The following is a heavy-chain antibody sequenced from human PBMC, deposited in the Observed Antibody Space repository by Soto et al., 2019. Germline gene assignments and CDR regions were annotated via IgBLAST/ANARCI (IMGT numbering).Heavy chain of an antibody. Sequence: GESLKISCKGSGYSFTSYWIGWVRQMPGKGLEWMGIIYPGDSDTRYSPSFQGQVTISADKSISTAYLQWSSLKASDTATYYCARSNPKRFPESLPTGGYYYYGMDAWGQGTSVTVSS. CDR1: GYSFTSYW. D-gene: IGHD3-3*01. V-gene: IGHV5-51*01. CDR3: ARSNPKRFPESLPTGGYYYYGMDA. J-gene: IGHJ6*02. CDR2: IYPGDSDT.